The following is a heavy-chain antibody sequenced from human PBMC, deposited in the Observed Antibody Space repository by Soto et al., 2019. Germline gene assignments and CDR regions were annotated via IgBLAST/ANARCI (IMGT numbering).Heavy chain of an antibody. CDR3: ARGVLI. Sequence: SETLSLTCAFYGVSFSGYYWNWIRQPPGKGLEWIGEINHSGSTNYNPSLKSRVTISVDTSKNQFSLKLTSMTAADTAVYYCARGVLIWGQGTLVTVSS. CDR2: INHSGST. V-gene: IGHV4-34*01. D-gene: IGHD3-16*01. J-gene: IGHJ4*02. CDR1: GVSFSGYY.